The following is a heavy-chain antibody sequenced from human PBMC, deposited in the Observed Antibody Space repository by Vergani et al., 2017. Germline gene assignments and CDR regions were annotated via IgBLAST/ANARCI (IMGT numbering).Heavy chain of an antibody. Sequence: EVQLVESGGGLVQPGGSLRLSCAASGFTFSSYWMHWVRQAPGKGLVWVSRINSDGSSTSYADSVKGRFTISRDNAKNTLYLQMNSLRAEDTAVYYCARVAPYDFWSYYYYYMDVWGKGTTVTVSS. D-gene: IGHD3-3*01. CDR1: GFTFSSYW. V-gene: IGHV3-74*01. J-gene: IGHJ6*03. CDR2: INSDGSST. CDR3: ARVAPYDFWSYYYYYMDV.